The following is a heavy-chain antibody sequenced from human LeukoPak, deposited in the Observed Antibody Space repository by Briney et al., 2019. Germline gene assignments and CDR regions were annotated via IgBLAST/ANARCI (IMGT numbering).Heavy chain of an antibody. Sequence: GASVKVSCKASGYIFTSYGISWVRQAPGQGLEWMGWISAYNGNTNYAQKLQGRVTMTTDTSTSTAYMELRSLRSDDTAVYYCARVQYYDFWSGYYDNWGQGTLVTVSS. CDR2: ISAYNGNT. CDR1: GYIFTSYG. V-gene: IGHV1-18*01. CDR3: ARVQYYDFWSGYYDN. J-gene: IGHJ4*02. D-gene: IGHD3-3*01.